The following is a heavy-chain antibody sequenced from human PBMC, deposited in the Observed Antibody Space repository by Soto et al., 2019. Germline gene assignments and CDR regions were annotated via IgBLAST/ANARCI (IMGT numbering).Heavy chain of an antibody. CDR1: GFTFSSYA. CDR2: ISYDGSNK. D-gene: IGHD4-17*01. J-gene: IGHJ5*02. V-gene: IGHV3-30-3*01. CDR3: ARLTTVTSNNWFDP. Sequence: PGGSLRLSCAAYGFTFSSYALHWVRQAPGKGLEWVAVISYDGSNKYYADSVKGRFTISRDNSKNTLYLQMNSLRAEDTAVYYCARLTTVTSNNWFDPWDQGTLVTVSS.